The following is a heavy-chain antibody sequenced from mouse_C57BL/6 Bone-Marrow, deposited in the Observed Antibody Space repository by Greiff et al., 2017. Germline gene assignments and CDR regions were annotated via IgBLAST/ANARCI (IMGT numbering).Heavy chain of an antibody. Sequence: QVQLQQPGAELVKPGASVKVSCKASGYTFTSYWMHWVKQRPGQGLEWIGRIHPSDSDTNYNQKFKGKATLTVDESSSTAYMQLSSLTSEDSAVYVCVRIGWPGAVDYWGEGTSVTDCS. V-gene: IGHV1-74*01. CDR1: GYTFTSYW. D-gene: IGHD2-14*01. CDR2: IHPSDSDT. CDR3: VRIGWPGAVDY. J-gene: IGHJ4*01.